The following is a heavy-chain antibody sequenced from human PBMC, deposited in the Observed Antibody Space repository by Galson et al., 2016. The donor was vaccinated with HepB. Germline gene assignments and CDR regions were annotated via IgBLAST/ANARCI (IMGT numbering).Heavy chain of an antibody. CDR3: TTDFEF. J-gene: IGHJ4*02. CDR2: IDADGSGT. V-gene: IGHV3-74*01. CDR1: GFTFTNYW. Sequence: SLRLSCAASGFTFTNYWIHWVRQVPGKGLEWVARIDADGSGTSFADSVRGRFAISRDNAKNTLSLQMGRLRAEDTAVYFCTTDFEFWGQGSPVTVSS.